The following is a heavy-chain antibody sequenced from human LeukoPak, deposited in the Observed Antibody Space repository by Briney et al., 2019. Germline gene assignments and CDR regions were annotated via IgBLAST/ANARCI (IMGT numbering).Heavy chain of an antibody. D-gene: IGHD3-3*01. CDR2: IYYRGST. CDR1: GGSISSYY. Sequence: PSETLSLTCTVSGGSISSYYWSWIRQPPGKGLEWIGYIYYRGSTNYNPSLKSRVTISVDTSKNQFSLKLSSVTAADTAVYYCARAIFSRNWFDPWGQGTLVTVSS. CDR3: ARAIFSRNWFDP. J-gene: IGHJ5*02. V-gene: IGHV4-59*01.